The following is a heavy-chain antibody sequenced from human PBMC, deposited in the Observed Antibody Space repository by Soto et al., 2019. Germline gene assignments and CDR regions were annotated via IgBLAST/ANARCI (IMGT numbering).Heavy chain of an antibody. CDR1: GFTCSSFW. D-gene: IGHD4-17*01. CDR2: ASPDGTST. J-gene: IGHJ5*02. CDR3: TRHGSGDYFLFDP. Sequence: GGALRLSCAASGFTCSSFWMHWVRQAPGKGLEWVSRASPDGTSTSYADSVKGRFTISRDNAKNTLFMQMNSLRAEDTAVYYCTRHGSGDYFLFDPWGQGTLVTVSS. V-gene: IGHV3-74*01.